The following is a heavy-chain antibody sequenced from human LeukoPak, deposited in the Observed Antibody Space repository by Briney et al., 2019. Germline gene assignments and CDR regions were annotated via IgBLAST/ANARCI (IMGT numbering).Heavy chain of an antibody. CDR2: MSSDESTT. CDR1: GFTLSSYW. Sequence: GGSLRLSCAASGFTLSSYWMHWARQTPGKGLVWVSRMSSDESTTNYADSVRGRFTISRDNAKNALYLQMNNPRAEDTAIYFCARGRGPYGWFDPWGQGTLVTVSS. V-gene: IGHV3-74*01. D-gene: IGHD3-10*01. J-gene: IGHJ5*02. CDR3: ARGRGPYGWFDP.